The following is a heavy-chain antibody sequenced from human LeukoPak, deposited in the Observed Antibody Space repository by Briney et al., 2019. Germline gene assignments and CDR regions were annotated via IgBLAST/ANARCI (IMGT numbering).Heavy chain of an antibody. CDR3: TTSGPPDPY. J-gene: IGHJ3*01. CDR1: GLTVRSND. V-gene: IGHV3-53*01. Sequence: GGSLRLSCAASGLTVRSNDMSWVRQAPGKGLEWVSFIYSGDNAYYADSVKGRFTISRDNSKNTLYLQMNSLRAEDTAMYYCTTSGPPDPYWGQGTMVTVSS. CDR2: IYSGDNA. D-gene: IGHD1-1*01.